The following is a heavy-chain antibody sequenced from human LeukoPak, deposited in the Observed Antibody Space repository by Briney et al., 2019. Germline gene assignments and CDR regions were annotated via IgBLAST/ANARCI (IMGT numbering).Heavy chain of an antibody. D-gene: IGHD4-17*01. CDR1: GFTVSSYY. J-gene: IGHJ3*01. V-gene: IGHV3-66*04. CDR3: ARLAFHRVTTDQITDAYDV. CDR2: LYSDGVT. Sequence: GGSLKLSCAVSGFTVSSYYMSWVRQAPEKGLQWVSILYSDGVTYYADSVKGRFTISRDNSRSTLYLQMKSLRAEDTAVYFCARLAFHRVTTDQITDAYDVWGQGTMVTVSS.